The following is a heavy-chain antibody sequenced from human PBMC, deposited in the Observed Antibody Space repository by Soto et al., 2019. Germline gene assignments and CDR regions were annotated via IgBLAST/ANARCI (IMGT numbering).Heavy chain of an antibody. CDR2: ISYDGTYK. D-gene: IGHD2-15*01. V-gene: IGHV3-30*18. CDR3: AKEHPRGCSGITCRLADY. CDR1: GFRFSGYG. J-gene: IGHJ4*02. Sequence: QVQLAESGGGVVQPGRSLRLSCAASGFRFSGYGIHWVRQAPGKGLEWVGVISYDGTYKYYADSVKGRFTISRDNSNNTLYLQMNSLRVEDTAMYYCAKEHPRGCSGITCRLADYWGQGTLVTVSS.